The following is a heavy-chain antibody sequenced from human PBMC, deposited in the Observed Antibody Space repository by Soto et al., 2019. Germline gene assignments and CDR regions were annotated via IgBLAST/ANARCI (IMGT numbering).Heavy chain of an antibody. CDR2: ISAYNGNT. V-gene: IGHV1-18*01. CDR3: ASTDANNSGYDQAYYYYGMDV. D-gene: IGHD5-12*01. J-gene: IGHJ6*02. CDR1: GYTFTSYG. Sequence: GASVKVSCKASGYTFTSYGISWVRQAPGQGLEWMGWISAYNGNTNYAQKLQGRVTMTTDTSTSTAYMELRSLRSDDTAVYYCASTDANNSGYDQAYYYYGMDVWGQGTTVTVSS.